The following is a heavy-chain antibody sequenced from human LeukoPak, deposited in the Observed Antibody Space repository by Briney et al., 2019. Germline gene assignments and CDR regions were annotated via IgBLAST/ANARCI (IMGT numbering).Heavy chain of an antibody. Sequence: ASVKVSCKASGYTFTSYYMHWVRQAPGQGLEWMGIINPSGGSTSYAQKFQGRVTMTRDTSTSTVYMELSSLRSEDTAVYYCARDLGGSSSPFYYYYYGMDVWGQGTTVTVSS. CDR3: ARDLGGSSSPFYYYYYGMDV. CDR1: GYTFTSYY. CDR2: INPSGGST. D-gene: IGHD6-6*01. V-gene: IGHV1-46*01. J-gene: IGHJ6*02.